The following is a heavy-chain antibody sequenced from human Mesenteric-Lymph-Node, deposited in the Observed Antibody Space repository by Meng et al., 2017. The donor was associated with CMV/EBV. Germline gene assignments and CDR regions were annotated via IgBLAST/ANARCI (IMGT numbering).Heavy chain of an antibody. CDR2: IYYSGTA. CDR1: GFSLSTSGVG. CDR3: AIDTSGYYHFHY. J-gene: IGHJ4*02. Sequence: TFSGFSLSTSGVGVGWIRQPPGKGLEWIGYIYYSGTASYNPSLKSRVTMSVDTSKNQFSLKLTSVTAADTALYYCAIDTSGYYHFHYWGQGTLVTVSS. D-gene: IGHD3-22*01. V-gene: IGHV4-31*03.